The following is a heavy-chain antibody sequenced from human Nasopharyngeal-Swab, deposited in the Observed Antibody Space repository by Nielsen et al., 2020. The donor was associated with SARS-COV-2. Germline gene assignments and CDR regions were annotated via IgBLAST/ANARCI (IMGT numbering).Heavy chain of an antibody. CDR1: GFTFSSYS. CDR2: ISSSSSTI. J-gene: IGHJ5*02. CDR3: ARSMVRGVKVPFDP. D-gene: IGHD3-10*01. Sequence: GESLKISCAASGFTFSSYSMNWVRQAPGKGLEWVSYISSSSSTIYYADSVKGRFTISRDNSKNTLYLQMNSLRAEDTAVYYCARSMVRGVKVPFDPWGQGTLVTVSS. V-gene: IGHV3-48*01.